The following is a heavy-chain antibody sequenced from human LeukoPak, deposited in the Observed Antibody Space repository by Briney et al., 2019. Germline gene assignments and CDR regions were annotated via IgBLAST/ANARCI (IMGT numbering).Heavy chain of an antibody. V-gene: IGHV3-21*01. D-gene: IGHD1-26*01. Sequence: PGGSLRLSCAASGFTFSSYSMKWVRQAPGKGLEWVSSISSSSSHIYYADSVKGRFTISRDNAKNTLYLQMNSLRAEDTAVYYCVREAWELPDYWGQGTLVTVSS. CDR2: ISSSSSHI. CDR3: VREAWELPDY. CDR1: GFTFSSYS. J-gene: IGHJ4*02.